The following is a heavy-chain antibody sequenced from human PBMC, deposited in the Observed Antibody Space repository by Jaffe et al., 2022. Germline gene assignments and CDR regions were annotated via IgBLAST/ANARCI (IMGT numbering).Heavy chain of an antibody. D-gene: IGHD4-17*01. CDR1: GGTFSSYT. CDR2: IIPILGIA. CDR3: ARDALRFPDIDI. J-gene: IGHJ3*02. Sequence: QVQLVQSGAEVKKPGSSVKVSCKASGGTFSSYTISWVRQAPGQGLEWMGRIIPILGIANYAQKFQGRVTITADKSTSTAYMELSSLRSEDTAVYYCARDALRFPDIDIWGQGTMVTVSS. V-gene: IGHV1-69*08.